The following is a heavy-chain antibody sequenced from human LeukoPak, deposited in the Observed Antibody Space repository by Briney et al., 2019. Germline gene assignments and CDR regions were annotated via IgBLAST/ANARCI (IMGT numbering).Heavy chain of an antibody. CDR3: AKDLGDY. D-gene: IGHD3-3*01. J-gene: IGHJ4*02. Sequence: PGGSLRLSCAASGFTFSSYGMHWVRQAPGKGLESVAVVWSDGSNKHYADSARSRFTISRDNSKNTLYLQMNSLRAEDTAVYYCAKDLGDYWGEGTLVSVSS. CDR2: VWSDGSNK. CDR1: GFTFSSYG. V-gene: IGHV3-33*06.